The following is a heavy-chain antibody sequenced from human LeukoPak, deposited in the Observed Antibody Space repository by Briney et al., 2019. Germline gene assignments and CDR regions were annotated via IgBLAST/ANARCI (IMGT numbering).Heavy chain of an antibody. CDR3: ARVAPPEYSSSSDAFDI. D-gene: IGHD6-6*01. CDR1: GDSISSNNFY. Sequence: TLSLTCTVSGDSISSNNFYWDWIRQPPGKGLEWIGYIYYNGSTYYNPSLKSRVTISVDTSKNQFSLKLSSVTAADTAVYYCARVAPPEYSSSSDAFDIWGQGTMVTVSS. V-gene: IGHV4-30-4*08. CDR2: IYYNGST. J-gene: IGHJ3*02.